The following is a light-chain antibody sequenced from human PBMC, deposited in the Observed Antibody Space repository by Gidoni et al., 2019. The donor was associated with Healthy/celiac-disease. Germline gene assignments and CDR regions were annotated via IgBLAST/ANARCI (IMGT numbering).Light chain of an antibody. CDR2: GAS. Sequence: EIVMTQSPATLSASPGERATLSCRASQSVSSNLAWYQQTPGQAPRLLIYGASTRATGIPARFSGSGSGTEFTLTISSLHSEDFAVYYCQQYNNWLVAFGQGTKVEIK. CDR3: QQYNNWLVA. CDR1: QSVSSN. J-gene: IGKJ1*01. V-gene: IGKV3-15*01.